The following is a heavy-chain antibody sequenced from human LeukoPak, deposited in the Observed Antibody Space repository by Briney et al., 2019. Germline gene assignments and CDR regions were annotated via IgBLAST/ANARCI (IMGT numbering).Heavy chain of an antibody. V-gene: IGHV4-59*01. CDR2: IYYSGST. J-gene: IGHJ6*03. D-gene: IGHD6-19*01. Sequence: SETLSLTCTVSGGSISSYYRSWIRQPPGKGLEWIGYIYYSGSTNYNPSLKSRVTISVDTSKNQFSLNLNSVTAADTAEYYCARAPGSAYYPYYYMDVWGKGTTVTVSS. CDR1: GGSISSYY. CDR3: ARAPGSAYYPYYYMDV.